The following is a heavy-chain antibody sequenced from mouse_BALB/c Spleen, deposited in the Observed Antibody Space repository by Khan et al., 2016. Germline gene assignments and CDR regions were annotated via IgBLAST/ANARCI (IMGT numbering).Heavy chain of an antibody. CDR1: GFTFNTNA. D-gene: IGHD2-14*01. V-gene: IGHV10S3*01. CDR3: VRERPYYRLQGTFDY. Sequence: EVQLLETGGGLVQPKGSLKLSCAASGFTFNTNAMNWVRQAPGKGLEWVARIRSKSNNYATYYADSVKDRFTISRDDSQSMLYLQMNNLKTEDTASYYGVRERPYYRLQGTFDYWGQGTTLTVSS. J-gene: IGHJ2*01. CDR2: IRSKSNNYAT.